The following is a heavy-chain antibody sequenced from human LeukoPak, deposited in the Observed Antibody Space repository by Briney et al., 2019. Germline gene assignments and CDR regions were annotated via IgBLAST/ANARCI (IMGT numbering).Heavy chain of an antibody. CDR2: IKNGGSP. J-gene: IGHJ4*02. Sequence: SETLSLTCTVSGGSISSSSSFWGWVRQPPGKGLEWIGHIKNGGSPNYNPPLKSRVTISLDTSKNQFSLTVSSVTAADTAVYYCARLTWITDYWGQGTLVTVSS. CDR1: GGSISSSSSF. D-gene: IGHD5-12*01. V-gene: IGHV4-39*01. CDR3: ARLTWITDY.